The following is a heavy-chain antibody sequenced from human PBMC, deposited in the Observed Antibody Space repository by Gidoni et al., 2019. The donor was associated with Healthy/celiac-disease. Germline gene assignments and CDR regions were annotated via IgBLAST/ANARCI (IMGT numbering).Heavy chain of an antibody. CDR3: ARWPRLRLGDPRGLDY. CDR1: GGSFSGYY. D-gene: IGHD3-16*01. CDR2: INHSGST. Sequence: QVQLQQWGAGLLKPSETLSLTCAVYGGSFSGYYWSWIRQPPGKGLEWIGEINHSGSTNYNPSLNSRVTISVDTSKNQFSLKLSSVTAADTAVYYCARWPRLRLGDPRGLDYWGQGTLVTVSS. J-gene: IGHJ4*02. V-gene: IGHV4-34*01.